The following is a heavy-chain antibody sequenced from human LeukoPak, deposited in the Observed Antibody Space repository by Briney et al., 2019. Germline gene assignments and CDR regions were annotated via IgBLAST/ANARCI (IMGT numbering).Heavy chain of an antibody. CDR1: GFTFSSYG. D-gene: IGHD1-26*01. J-gene: IGHJ4*02. CDR3: ARDLSGTYPDY. V-gene: IGHV3-30*02. CDR2: IRYDGSNK. Sequence: GGSLRLSCAASGFTFSSYGMHWVRQAPGKGLEWVAFIRYDGSNKYYADSVKGRFTISRDNSNTLYLQMNSLRADDTALYYCARDLSGTYPDYWGQGTLVTVSS.